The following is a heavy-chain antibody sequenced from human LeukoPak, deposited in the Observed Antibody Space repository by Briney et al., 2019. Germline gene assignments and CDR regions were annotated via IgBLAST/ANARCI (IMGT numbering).Heavy chain of an antibody. CDR3: ARVYYGSGSYYVAYYGMDV. J-gene: IGHJ6*04. V-gene: IGHV1-18*04. D-gene: IGHD3-10*01. CDR2: ISAYNGNT. Sequence: GASVKVSCKASGYTFTSYGISWVRQPPRQGLEWMGWISAYNGNTNYAQKLQGRVTMTTDTSTSTAYMELRSLRSDDTAAYYCARVYYGSGSYYVAYYGMDVWGKGTTVTVSS. CDR1: GYTFTSYG.